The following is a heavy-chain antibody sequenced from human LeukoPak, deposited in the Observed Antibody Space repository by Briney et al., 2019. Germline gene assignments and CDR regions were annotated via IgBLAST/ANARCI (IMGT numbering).Heavy chain of an antibody. CDR3: ARAGGSTVSHSDY. CDR2: ISGSGNGGSI. J-gene: IGHJ4*02. V-gene: IGHV3-64*04. CDR1: GFVFSIYT. D-gene: IGHD4-17*01. Sequence: QPGGSLRLSCSASGFVFSIYTMYWVRQAPGKGPEYVSTISGSGNGGSIYYADSVKGRFTISRDDSKSIVYLQMNGLRSEDTAVYYCARAGGSTVSHSDYWGQGTLVTVSS.